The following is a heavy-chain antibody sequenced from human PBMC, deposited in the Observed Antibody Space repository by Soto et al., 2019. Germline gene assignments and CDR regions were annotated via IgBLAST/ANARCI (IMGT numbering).Heavy chain of an antibody. CDR3: ARLSSTLSGMDV. CDR1: GGTFSSYA. D-gene: IGHD2-2*01. J-gene: IGHJ6*02. V-gene: IGHV1-69*13. CDR2: IIPIFGTA. Sequence: AASVKVSCKASGGTFSSYAISWVRQAPGQGLEWMGGIIPIFGTANYAQKFQGRVTITADESTSTAYMELSSLRSEDTAVYYCARLSSTLSGMDVWGQGTKVTGS.